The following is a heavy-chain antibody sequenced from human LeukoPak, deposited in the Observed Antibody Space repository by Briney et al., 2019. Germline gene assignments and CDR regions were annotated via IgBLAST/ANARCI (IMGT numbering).Heavy chain of an antibody. J-gene: IGHJ4*02. D-gene: IGHD3-22*01. Sequence: PGGSLRLSCAASGFTFSSYAMSWVRQAPGKGLEWVSDISGSGGSTYYADSVKGRFTISRDNSKNTLYLQMNSLRAEDTAVYYCAKDYSDSSGYFRVPHVFDFWGQGTLVTVSS. CDR3: AKDYSDSSGYFRVPHVFDF. CDR1: GFTFSSYA. V-gene: IGHV3-23*01. CDR2: ISGSGGST.